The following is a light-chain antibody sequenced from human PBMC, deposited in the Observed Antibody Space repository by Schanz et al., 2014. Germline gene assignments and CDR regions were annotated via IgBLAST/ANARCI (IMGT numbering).Light chain of an antibody. J-gene: IGLJ2*01. CDR1: SSDVGGYNF. CDR3: SSFASGTTFVI. CDR2: DVS. V-gene: IGLV2-14*01. Sequence: QSALTQPASVSGSPGQSITISCTGTSSDVGGYNFVSWCQQHPGKAPKLMISDVSNRPSGVSNRFSGSKSGNTASLTISGLQAEDEADYYCSSFASGTTFVIFGGGTKLTVL.